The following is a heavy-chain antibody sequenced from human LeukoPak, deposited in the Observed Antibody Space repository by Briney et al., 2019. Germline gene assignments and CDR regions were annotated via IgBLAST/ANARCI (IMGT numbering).Heavy chain of an antibody. CDR1: GGSISSSSYY. CDR2: IYYSGST. J-gene: IGHJ4*02. CDR3: RSVPSGSYPTINDY. Sequence: SETLSLTCTVSGGSISSSSYYWGWIRQPPGKGLEWIGSIYYSGSTYYNPSLKSRVTISVDTSKNQFSLKLSSVTAADTAVYYCRSVPSGSYPTINDYWGQGTLVTVSS. V-gene: IGHV4-39*07. D-gene: IGHD1-26*01.